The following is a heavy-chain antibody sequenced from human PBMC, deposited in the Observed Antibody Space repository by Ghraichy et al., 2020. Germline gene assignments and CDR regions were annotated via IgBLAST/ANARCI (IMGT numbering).Heavy chain of an antibody. CDR1: GFTFDDYT. CDR2: ISWDGGST. V-gene: IGHV3-43*01. CDR3: AKDMTIAVAGKALDY. D-gene: IGHD6-19*01. J-gene: IGHJ4*02. Sequence: LSLTCAASGFTFDDYTMHWVRQAPGKGLEWVSLISWDGGSTYYADSVKGRFTISRDNSKNSLYLQMNSLKTEDTALYYCAKDMTIAVAGKALDYWGQGTLVTVSS.